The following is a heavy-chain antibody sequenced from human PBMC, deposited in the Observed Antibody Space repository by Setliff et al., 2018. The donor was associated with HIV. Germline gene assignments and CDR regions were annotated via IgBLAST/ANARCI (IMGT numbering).Heavy chain of an antibody. V-gene: IGHV1-69*05. Sequence: SVKVSCKASGGTFSSYAISWVRQAPGQGLEWMGGIIPMFGAANYAQKFQGRVTITTDASTSAAYMELSSLRSEDTAVYYCTRAKATRQARPTNCFDPWGQGTLVTVSS. D-gene: IGHD1-1*01. J-gene: IGHJ5*02. CDR2: IIPMFGAA. CDR1: GGTFSSYA. CDR3: TRAKATRQARPTNCFDP.